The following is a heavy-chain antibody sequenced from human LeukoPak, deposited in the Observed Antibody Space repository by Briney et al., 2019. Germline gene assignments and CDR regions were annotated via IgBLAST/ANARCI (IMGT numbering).Heavy chain of an antibody. CDR2: ISYDESEK. J-gene: IGHJ4*02. CDR1: GVTFSNYG. CDR3: ATGSSDF. Sequence: PGGSLRLSCADSGVTFSNYGMQWVRQAPGKGLEWVALISYDESEKYCADSVKGRFTISRDNSKNTLYLQMNSLRAEDTAVYYCATGSSDFWGQGTLVTVSS. V-gene: IGHV3-30*03. D-gene: IGHD6-25*01.